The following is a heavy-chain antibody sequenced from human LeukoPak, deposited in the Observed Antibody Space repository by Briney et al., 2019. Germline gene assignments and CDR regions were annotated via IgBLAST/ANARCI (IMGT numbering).Heavy chain of an antibody. J-gene: IGHJ4*02. CDR3: ARGNGHFDY. CDR2: IYYSGST. V-gene: IGHV4-59*01. CDR1: GGSISSYY. D-gene: IGHD4-23*01. Sequence: SATLSLTCTVSGGSISSYYCSWIRQPPGKGLEWIGYIYYSGSTNYNPSLKSRVTISVDTSKNQFSLKLSSVTAAGTAVYYCARGNGHFDYWGQGTLVTVSS.